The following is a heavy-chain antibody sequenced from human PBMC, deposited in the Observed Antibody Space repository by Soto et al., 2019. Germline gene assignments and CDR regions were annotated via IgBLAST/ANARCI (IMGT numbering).Heavy chain of an antibody. D-gene: IGHD5-12*01. CDR3: ARDIPHLVATMWYYYYGMDV. Sequence: WASVKVSCKASGYTFTRYYMHWVRQAPGQGLEWMGIINPSGGSTSYAQKFQGRVTMTRDTSTSTVYMELSSLRSEDTAVYYCARDIPHLVATMWYYYYGMDVWGQGTTVTVSS. CDR1: GYTFTRYY. J-gene: IGHJ6*02. CDR2: INPSGGST. V-gene: IGHV1-46*01.